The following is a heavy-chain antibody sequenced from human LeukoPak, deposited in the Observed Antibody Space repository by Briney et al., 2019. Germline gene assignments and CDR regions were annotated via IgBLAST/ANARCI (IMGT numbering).Heavy chain of an antibody. CDR1: GLTFYNQA. Sequence: PGGSLRLSCAASGLTFYNQAMHWVRQGPGTGLEWVALSGNDGSTYYAESVRGRFTISRASKNSLYLEMDSLRTDDTALYYCASQTKYYSASAGSYWGAFDLWGQGTMVTVFS. J-gene: IGHJ3*01. CDR3: ASQTKYYSASAGSYWGAFDL. D-gene: IGHD3-10*01. V-gene: IGHV3-43*02. CDR2: SGNDGST.